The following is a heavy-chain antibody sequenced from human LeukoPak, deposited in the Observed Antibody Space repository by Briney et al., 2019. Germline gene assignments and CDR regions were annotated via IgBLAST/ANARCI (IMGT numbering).Heavy chain of an antibody. V-gene: IGHV3-30-3*01. Sequence: PGGSLRLSCAASGFTFSSYAMHWVRRAPGKGLEWVAVISYDGSNKYYADPVKGRFTISRDNSKNTLYLQMNSLRAEDTAVHYCARENYYDSNGYYHVGYFDYWGQGTLVTVSS. CDR3: ARENYYDSNGYYHVGYFDY. D-gene: IGHD3-22*01. CDR1: GFTFSSYA. CDR2: ISYDGSNK. J-gene: IGHJ4*02.